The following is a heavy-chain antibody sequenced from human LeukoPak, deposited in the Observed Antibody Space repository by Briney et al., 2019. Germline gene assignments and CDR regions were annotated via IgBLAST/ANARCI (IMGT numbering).Heavy chain of an antibody. Sequence: PSQTLSLTCTVSGGSISSGGYYWSWIRQPPGKGLEWIGEINHSGSTNYNPSLKSRVTISVDTSKNQFSLKLSSVTAADTAVYYCARVRAAAGIFQMALDAFDIWGQGTMVTVSS. D-gene: IGHD6-13*01. CDR1: GGSISSGGYY. CDR2: INHSGST. CDR3: ARVRAAAGIFQMALDAFDI. J-gene: IGHJ3*02. V-gene: IGHV4-61*08.